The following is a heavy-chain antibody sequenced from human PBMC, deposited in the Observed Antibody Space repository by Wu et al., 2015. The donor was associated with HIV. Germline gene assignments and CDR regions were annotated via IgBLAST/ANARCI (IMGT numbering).Heavy chain of an antibody. CDR1: GYTFTSYY. CDR3: ARDRYYYDSLNAFDI. V-gene: IGHV1-46*01. J-gene: IGHJ3*02. CDR2: INPSGGST. Sequence: QVQLVQSGAEVRKPGASVKVSCKASGYTFTSYYMHWVRQAPGQGLEWMGIINPSGGSTSYAQKFQGRVTMTRDTSISTAYMELSRLRSDDTAVYYCARDRYYYDSLNAFDIWGQGTMVTVSS. D-gene: IGHD3-22*01.